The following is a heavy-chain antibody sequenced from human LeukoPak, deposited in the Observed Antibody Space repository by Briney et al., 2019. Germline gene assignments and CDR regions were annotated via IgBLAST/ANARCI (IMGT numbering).Heavy chain of an antibody. Sequence: PSETLSLTCTVSGGSISSSSYYWGWIRQPPGKGLEWIGSIYYSGSTYYNPSLKSRVTISVDTSKNRFSLKLSSVTAADTAVYYCARADWGGQGYFDYWGQGTLVTVSS. V-gene: IGHV4-39*07. CDR2: IYYSGST. CDR1: GGSISSSSYY. J-gene: IGHJ4*02. D-gene: IGHD3-9*01. CDR3: ARADWGGQGYFDY.